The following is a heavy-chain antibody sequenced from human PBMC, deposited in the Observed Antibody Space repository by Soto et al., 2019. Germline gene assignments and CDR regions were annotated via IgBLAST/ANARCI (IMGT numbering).Heavy chain of an antibody. Sequence: PGGSLRLSCAASGFTFSSYGIHWVRQAPGKGLEWVVVISYDGSSTWYADSVKGRFTISRDNSKNTVYLQMNSLSAEDTAVYYCAKSDYNYFYFDFWGQGTLVTVSS. J-gene: IGHJ4*02. V-gene: IGHV3-30*18. CDR1: GFTFSSYG. CDR2: ISYDGSST. CDR3: AKSDYNYFYFDF. D-gene: IGHD5-12*01.